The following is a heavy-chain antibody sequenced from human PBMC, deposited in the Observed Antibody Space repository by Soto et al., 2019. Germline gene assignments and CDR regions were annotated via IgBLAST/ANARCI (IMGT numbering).Heavy chain of an antibody. CDR3: ARELKPYSNYVYPYYYYYGMDV. CDR2: INPNSGGT. J-gene: IGHJ6*02. V-gene: IGHV1-2*02. CDR1: GYTFTGYY. Sequence: GASVKVSCKASGYTFTGYYMHWVRQAPGQGLEWMGWINPNSGGTNYAQKFQGRVTMTRDTSISTAYMELSRLRSDDTAVYYCARELKPYSNYVYPYYYYYGMDVWGQGTTVTVPS. D-gene: IGHD4-4*01.